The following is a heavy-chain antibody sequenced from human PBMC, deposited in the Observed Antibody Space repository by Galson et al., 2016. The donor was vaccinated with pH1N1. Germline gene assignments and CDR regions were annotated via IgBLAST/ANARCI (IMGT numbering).Heavy chain of an antibody. CDR1: GFTFISYA. J-gene: IGHJ3*02. Sequence: SLRLSCAASGFTFISYAMSWVRQAPGKGLEWVSVISGSGANTYYGDSVQGRFTNSRDNSKNTLYMQMNSLRAEDTAVYYCTKGGSIAAPDEAFDIWGQGTMVTVSS. V-gene: IGHV3-23*01. CDR3: TKGGSIAAPDEAFDI. D-gene: IGHD6-6*01. CDR2: ISGSGANT.